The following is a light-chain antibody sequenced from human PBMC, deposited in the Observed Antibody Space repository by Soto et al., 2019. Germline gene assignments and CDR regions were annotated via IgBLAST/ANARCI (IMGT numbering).Light chain of an antibody. Sequence: EIVLTQSPGTPSLSPGERATLSCRASQSVSSSYLAWYQQKPGQAPRLLIYGASSRATGIPDRFSGSGSGTDFALTIGRLEPEDFAVYYCQQYGSSPMYTFGQGTKLEIK. J-gene: IGKJ2*01. CDR2: GAS. V-gene: IGKV3-20*01. CDR3: QQYGSSPMYT. CDR1: QSVSSSY.